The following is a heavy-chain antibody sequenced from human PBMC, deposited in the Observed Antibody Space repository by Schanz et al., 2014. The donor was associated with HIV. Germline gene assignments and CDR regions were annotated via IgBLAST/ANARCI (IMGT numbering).Heavy chain of an antibody. J-gene: IGHJ4*02. D-gene: IGHD2-2*01. CDR1: GFSFSVYS. V-gene: IGHV3-21*01. CDR3: ARDSQLFCSSTSCWFDC. Sequence: EVQLVESGGGLVKPGGSLRLSCAASGFSFSVYSMNWVRQAPGKGLEWVSSISSSSSFIYYADSVKGRFTIARDNTKNELFLQMNSLRAEDTAVYYCARDSQLFCSSTSCWFDCWGQGTLVTVSS. CDR2: ISSSSSFI.